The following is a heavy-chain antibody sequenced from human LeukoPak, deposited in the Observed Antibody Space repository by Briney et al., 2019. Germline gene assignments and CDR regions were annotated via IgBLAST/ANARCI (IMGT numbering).Heavy chain of an antibody. CDR3: ARVLSSGYYYMDV. V-gene: IGHV4-59*10. Sequence: PSETLSLTCAVYGGSFSGYYWSWIRQPAGKGLEWIGRIYTSGSTNYNPSLKSRVTISVDTSRNQFSLKLSSVTAADTAVYYCARVLSSGYYYMDVWGKGTTVTNSS. CDR2: IYTSGST. J-gene: IGHJ6*03. D-gene: IGHD3-22*01. CDR1: GGSFSGYY.